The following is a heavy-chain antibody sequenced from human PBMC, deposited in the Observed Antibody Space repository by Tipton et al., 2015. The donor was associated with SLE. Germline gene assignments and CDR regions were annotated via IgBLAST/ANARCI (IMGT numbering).Heavy chain of an antibody. Sequence: TLSLTCTVSGGSISSSSYYWGWIRQPPGKGLEWIGSIYYSGSTYYNPSLKSRVTISVDTPKNQFSLKLSSVTAADTAVYYWARVYVQWLLGPRGYFDYWGQGTLVTVSS. CDR1: GGSISSSSYY. V-gene: IGHV4-39*07. J-gene: IGHJ4*02. CDR3: ARVYVQWLLGPRGYFDY. D-gene: IGHD6-19*01. CDR2: IYYSGST.